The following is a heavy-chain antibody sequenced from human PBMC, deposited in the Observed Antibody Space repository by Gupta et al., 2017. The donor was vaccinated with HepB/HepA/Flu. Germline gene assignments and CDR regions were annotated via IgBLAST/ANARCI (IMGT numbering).Heavy chain of an antibody. Sequence: QAPGKGLEWVAVISYDGGNKYYAETVKGRFTISRDNSKNMLYLQMNSLRADDTAVYYCARDPEVYGSGSYFDYWGQGTLVTVSS. CDR3: ARDPEVYGSGSYFDY. D-gene: IGHD3-10*01. J-gene: IGHJ4*02. CDR2: ISYDGGNK. V-gene: IGHV3-30-3*01.